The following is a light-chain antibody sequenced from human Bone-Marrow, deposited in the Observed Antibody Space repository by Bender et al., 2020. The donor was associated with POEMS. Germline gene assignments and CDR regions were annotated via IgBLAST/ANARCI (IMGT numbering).Light chain of an antibody. CDR1: SSDVGGYNC. V-gene: IGLV2-14*03. CDR2: DVN. J-gene: IGLJ2*01. Sequence: QSALTQPASVSVSPGQSLSISCTGTSSDVGGYNCVSWYQQFPGSAPKLMIYDVNKRPSGVSDRFSGSKSGSTASLTISRLQPDDEADYYCSSYTSGGTLVFGGGTKVTVL. CDR3: SSYTSGGTLV.